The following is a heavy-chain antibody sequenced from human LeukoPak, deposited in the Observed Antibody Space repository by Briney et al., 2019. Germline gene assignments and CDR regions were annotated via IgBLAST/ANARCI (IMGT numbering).Heavy chain of an antibody. Sequence: GGSLRLSCAASGFTFSDYDMSWLRQAPGKGPEWVSKISSNGKTTKYADSVKGRFTISRDNAKNSLYLQMNSLRGEDTAVYYCAGEYYYSMDVWGQGATVTVSS. V-gene: IGHV3-11*01. J-gene: IGHJ6*02. CDR1: GFTFSDYD. CDR2: ISSNGKTT. CDR3: AGEYYYSMDV.